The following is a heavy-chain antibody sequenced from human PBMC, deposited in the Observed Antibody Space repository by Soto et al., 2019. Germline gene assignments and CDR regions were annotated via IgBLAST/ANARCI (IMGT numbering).Heavy chain of an antibody. V-gene: IGHV1-3*01. CDR1: GYTFTSYA. CDR2: INAGNGNT. J-gene: IGHJ4*02. Sequence: QVQLVQSGAEVKKPGASVKVSCKASGYTFTSYAMHWVRQAPGQRLEWMGGINAGNGNTKYSQKFQRRVTITRDTSASTAYMELSSLRSEDPAVYYCAIDAIEACWDYWGQGTLVTVSS. CDR3: AIDAIEACWDY.